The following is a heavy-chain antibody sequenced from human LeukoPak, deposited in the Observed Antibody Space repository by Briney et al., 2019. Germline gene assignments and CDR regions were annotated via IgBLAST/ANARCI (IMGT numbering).Heavy chain of an antibody. D-gene: IGHD2-2*01. J-gene: IGHJ6*03. CDR1: GFTFSSYE. CDR3: AREAYCRATSCRRYYYYYYMDV. CDR2: ISSSGSTI. V-gene: IGHV3-48*03. Sequence: GGSLRLSCAASGFTFSSYEMNWVRQAPGKGLEWVSYISSSGSTIYYADSVKGRFTISRDNAKNSLYLQMNSLRAEDTAVYYCAREAYCRATSCRRYYYYYYMDVWGKGTTVTISS.